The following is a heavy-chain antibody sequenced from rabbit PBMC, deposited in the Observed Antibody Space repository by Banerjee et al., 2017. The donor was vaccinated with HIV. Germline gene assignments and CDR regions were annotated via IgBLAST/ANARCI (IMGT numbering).Heavy chain of an antibody. Sequence: QEQLVESGGGLVQPEGSLTLTCNASGFDFSSNTMCWVRQAPGKGLEWIACIRNSSAIGYATWAKGRFTISKTSSTTVTLQMTSLTAADTATYFCARDLAAVTGWNFGLWGQGTLVTVS. V-gene: IGHV1S45*01. D-gene: IGHD7-1*01. CDR3: ARDLAAVTGWNFGL. CDR2: IRNSSAI. CDR1: GFDFSSNT. J-gene: IGHJ3*01.